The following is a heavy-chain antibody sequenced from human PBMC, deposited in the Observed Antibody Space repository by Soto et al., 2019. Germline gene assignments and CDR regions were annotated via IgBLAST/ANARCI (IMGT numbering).Heavy chain of an antibody. CDR3: AGSFTRGVGASAFDC. J-gene: IGHJ4*02. CDR2: IYSGGST. D-gene: IGHD1-26*01. Sequence: EVQLVESGGGLVQPGGSLRLSCAASGFTVSSNYMSWVRQAPGKGLEWVSVIYSGGSTYYADSVKGRFTISSDNSKNTLYLQMNSLRAEDTAVYYCAGSFTRGVGASAFDCWGQGTLVTVAS. V-gene: IGHV3-66*01. CDR1: GFTVSSNY.